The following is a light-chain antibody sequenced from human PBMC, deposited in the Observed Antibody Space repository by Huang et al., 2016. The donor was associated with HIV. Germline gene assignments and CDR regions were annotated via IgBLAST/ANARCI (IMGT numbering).Light chain of an antibody. J-gene: IGKJ1*01. Sequence: PGERVTLSCRASQSVSSSYLTWYQQKPGQAPRLRIYGASTRATGIPARFSGSGSGTDFTLTISSLQPEDFAVYYCQQDYNLPRTFGQGTKVEIK. V-gene: IGKV3D-7*01. CDR2: GAS. CDR1: QSVSSSY. CDR3: QQDYNLPRT.